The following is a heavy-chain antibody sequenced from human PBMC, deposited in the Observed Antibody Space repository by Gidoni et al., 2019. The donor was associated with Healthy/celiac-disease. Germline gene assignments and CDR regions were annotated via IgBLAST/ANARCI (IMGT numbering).Heavy chain of an antibody. CDR2: IYTSGST. D-gene: IGHD5-12*01. Sequence: QVQLQESGPGLVKPSPTLSLTCTVSGCSISSGSYYWSWIRQPAGKGLEWSGRIYTSGSTNYNPSLKSRVTISVDTSKNQFSLKLSSVTAADTAVYYCARGEVEMATIMDYWGQGTLVTVSS. CDR3: ARGEVEMATIMDY. V-gene: IGHV4-61*02. CDR1: GCSISSGSYY. J-gene: IGHJ4*02.